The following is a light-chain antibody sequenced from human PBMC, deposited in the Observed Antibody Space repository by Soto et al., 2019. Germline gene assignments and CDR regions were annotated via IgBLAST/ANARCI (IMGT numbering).Light chain of an antibody. CDR2: DAS. V-gene: IGLV2-14*01. CDR1: SSDVGGYNF. Sequence: QSVLTQPASVSGSPGQSIAISCTGTSSDVGGYNFVSWYQQHPDKAPKLMIYDASHRPSGVSNRFSGSKSGNTASLTISGLQAEDEADYYCSSYTISSTYVFGTGTKLTVL. J-gene: IGLJ1*01. CDR3: SSYTISSTYV.